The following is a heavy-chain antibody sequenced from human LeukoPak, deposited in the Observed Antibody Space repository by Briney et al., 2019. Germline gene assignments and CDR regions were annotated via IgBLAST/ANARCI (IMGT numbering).Heavy chain of an antibody. D-gene: IGHD6-13*01. CDR3: AKGYSSSWYSSDY. Sequence: GGSLRLSCAASGFTFSSYWMHWVRQAPGKGLVWVSGISGSGGSTYYADSVKGRFTISRDNSKNTLYLQMSSLRVEDTAVYYCAKGYSSSWYSSDYWGQGTLVTVSS. CDR1: GFTFSSYW. V-gene: IGHV3-23*01. J-gene: IGHJ4*02. CDR2: ISGSGGST.